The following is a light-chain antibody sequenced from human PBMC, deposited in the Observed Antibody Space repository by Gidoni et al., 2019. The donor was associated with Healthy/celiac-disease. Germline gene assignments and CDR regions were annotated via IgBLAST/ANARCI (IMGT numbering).Light chain of an antibody. Sequence: EIVLTQSPGTLSLSPGERATLSCRASQSVSSSYLAWYQQKPGQAPRLPLYGASSRATGIPDRFSGSGSGTDFTLTISRLEPEDFAVYYCQQYGSSPMYTFGQGTKLEIK. CDR1: QSVSSSY. J-gene: IGKJ2*01. CDR2: GAS. V-gene: IGKV3-20*01. CDR3: QQYGSSPMYT.